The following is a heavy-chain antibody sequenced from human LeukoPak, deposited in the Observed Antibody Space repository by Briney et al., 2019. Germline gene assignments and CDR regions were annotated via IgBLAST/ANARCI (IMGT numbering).Heavy chain of an antibody. Sequence: GGSLRLSCTASGFTFGDYAMSWARQAPGQGLEWVGVIRSKVHGGTTKYAASVKGRFTISRDDSKSLAYLQMNSLKAEDTAVYYCTRLVPYLDYWGQGTLVTVSS. J-gene: IGHJ4*02. CDR2: IRSKVHGGTT. CDR3: TRLVPYLDY. D-gene: IGHD6-13*01. CDR1: GFTFGDYA. V-gene: IGHV3-49*04.